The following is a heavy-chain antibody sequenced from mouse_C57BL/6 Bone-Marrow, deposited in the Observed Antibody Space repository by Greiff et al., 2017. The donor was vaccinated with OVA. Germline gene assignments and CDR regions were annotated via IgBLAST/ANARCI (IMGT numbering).Heavy chain of an antibody. CDR1: GYTFTDYE. Sequence: VQLQQSGAELVRPGASVTLSCKASGYTFTDYEMHWVKQTPVHGLEWIGAIDPETGGTAYNQKFKGKAILTADKSSSTAYMELRSLTSEDSAVYYCTRRDSYWLDYAMDDWGQGTSVTVSS. D-gene: IGHD2-10*01. V-gene: IGHV1-15*01. J-gene: IGHJ4*01. CDR3: TRRDSYWLDYAMDD. CDR2: IDPETGGT.